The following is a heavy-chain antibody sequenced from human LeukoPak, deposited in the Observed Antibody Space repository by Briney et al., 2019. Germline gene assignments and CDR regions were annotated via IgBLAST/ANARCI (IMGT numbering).Heavy chain of an antibody. CDR3: ARHEVTYHRADY. V-gene: IGHV4-39*01. J-gene: IGHJ4*02. D-gene: IGHD3-10*01. Sequence: PSETLSLTCTVSGGSMSSISYYWGWIRQPPGKGLEWIGSIYYRGSTYYNPSLKSRGTISVDTSKNQFSLRLSSVTAADTAVYYCARHEVTYHRADYWGQGTLVTVSS. CDR2: IYYRGST. CDR1: GGSMSSISYY.